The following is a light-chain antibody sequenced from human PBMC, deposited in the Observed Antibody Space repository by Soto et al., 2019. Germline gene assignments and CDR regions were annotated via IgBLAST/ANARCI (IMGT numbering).Light chain of an antibody. V-gene: IGLV8-61*01. CDR1: SGSVSTSHY. CDR3: MLSVGTGVWV. J-gene: IGLJ3*02. Sequence: QTVVTQEALLSVSPGGTVTLTCGLNSGSVSTSHYPSWYQQTPGQPPRTLILNIESRPSGVPERFSGTIIGRRAALTITGAQSEDESDYYCMLSVGTGVWVFGGGTKLTVL. CDR2: NIE.